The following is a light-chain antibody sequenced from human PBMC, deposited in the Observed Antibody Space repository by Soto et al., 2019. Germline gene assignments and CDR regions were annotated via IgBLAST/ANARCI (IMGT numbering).Light chain of an antibody. J-gene: IGKJ4*01. Sequence: EIVMTQSPAILCVSPGDGATLFCRASQSIRNNFLAWYQHKPGQAPRLLIHGASTRATGVPARFSGSASETEFTLTISSLQSEDFAVYYCQQYSAWPLTFGGGTKVEI. CDR2: GAS. CDR3: QQYSAWPLT. CDR1: QSIRNN. V-gene: IGKV3-15*01.